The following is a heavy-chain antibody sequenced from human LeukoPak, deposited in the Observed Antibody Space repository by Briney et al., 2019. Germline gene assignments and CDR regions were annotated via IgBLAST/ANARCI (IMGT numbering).Heavy chain of an antibody. CDR1: GYTFTSYD. CDR3: ARGLDSSSWYGYYYYYMDV. J-gene: IGHJ6*03. D-gene: IGHD6-13*01. CDR2: MNPNSGNT. V-gene: IGHV1-8*01. Sequence: GASVKVSCKASGYTFTSYDINWVRQATGQGLEWMGWMNPNSGNTGYAQKFQGRVTMTRNTSTSTAYMELSSLRSEDTAVYYCARGLDSSSWYGYYYYYMDVWGKGATVTVSS.